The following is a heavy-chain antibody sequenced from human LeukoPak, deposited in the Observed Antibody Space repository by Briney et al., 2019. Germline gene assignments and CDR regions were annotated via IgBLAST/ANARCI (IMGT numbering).Heavy chain of an antibody. Sequence: PSETLSLTCTVSGGSISSSSYYWGWIRQPPGKGLEWIGYIYYSGSTNYNPSLKSRVTISVDTSKNQFSLKLSSVTAADTAVYYCARFVPTPDYYDSSAHGAFDIWGQGTMVTVSS. V-gene: IGHV4-61*05. CDR1: GGSISSSSYY. CDR3: ARFVPTPDYYDSSAHGAFDI. CDR2: IYYSGST. D-gene: IGHD3-22*01. J-gene: IGHJ3*02.